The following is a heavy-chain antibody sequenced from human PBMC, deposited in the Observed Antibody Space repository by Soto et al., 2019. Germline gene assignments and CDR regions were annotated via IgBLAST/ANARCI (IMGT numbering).Heavy chain of an antibody. V-gene: IGHV1-18*01. CDR2: ISAYNGNT. CDR1: GYTFSTYG. CDR3: ARDSIAVRPGWFDP. Sequence: ASVKVSCKASGYTFSTYGINWVRQAPGQGLEWMGWISAYNGNTNYAQKFQGRVTMTTDTSTNTAYMELRSLRSDDAAVYYCARDSIAVRPGWFDPWGQGTLVTDSS. J-gene: IGHJ5*02. D-gene: IGHD6-6*01.